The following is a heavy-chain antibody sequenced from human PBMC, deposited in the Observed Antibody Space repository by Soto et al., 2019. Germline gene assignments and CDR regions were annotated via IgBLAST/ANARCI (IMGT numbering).Heavy chain of an antibody. CDR2: IYYTALT. CDR3: AKYLDVSGIWYFNI. D-gene: IGHD3-10*01. Sequence: QVQLHESGPGLVKPSETLSRSCTVSGDSVMNGNHYWSWIRQPPGKGLEWIGYIYYTALTNYNPFLKSRVTTSLAASNNLFSLKMASATASDTALDYCAKYLDVSGIWYFNILGRGTLVTVSS. CDR1: GDSVMNGNHY. V-gene: IGHV4-61*01. J-gene: IGHJ2*01.